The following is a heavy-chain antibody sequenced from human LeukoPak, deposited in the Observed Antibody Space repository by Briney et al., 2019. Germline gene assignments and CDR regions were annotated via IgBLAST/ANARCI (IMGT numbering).Heavy chain of an antibody. D-gene: IGHD3-10*01. Sequence: ETLSLTCTVSGTSISRHYWSWLRQSAGLGLEWLGYISTTGSTTYNPSLEGRVTLSEDTSQNQLSLTLSSVTAADTAVYFCARQDGLWVGDLGGWFDFWGQGIQVTVSS. V-gene: IGHV4-4*09. CDR1: GTSISRHY. CDR2: ISTTGST. CDR3: ARQDGLWVGDLGGWFDF. J-gene: IGHJ5*01.